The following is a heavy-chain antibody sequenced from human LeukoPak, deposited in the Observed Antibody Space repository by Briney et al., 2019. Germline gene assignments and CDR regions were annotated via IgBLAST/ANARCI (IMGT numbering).Heavy chain of an antibody. V-gene: IGHV3-23*01. Sequence: GGSLKLSCAASGFTFYTYAMTWVRQAPGKGLEWVSALDAGGGNTYYAGSVKGRFTISRDNSKNTVYLQMNSLSAEDTAVYYCAKDEGYDPIYYLESWGQGTLATVSS. CDR2: LDAGGGNT. CDR3: AKDEGYDPIYYLES. D-gene: IGHD5-12*01. J-gene: IGHJ4*02. CDR1: GFTFYTYA.